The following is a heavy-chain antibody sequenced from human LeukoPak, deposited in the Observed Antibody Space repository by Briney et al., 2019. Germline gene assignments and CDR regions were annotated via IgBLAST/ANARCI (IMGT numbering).Heavy chain of an antibody. Sequence: GGSLRLSCAASGFTFSSYGMHWVRQAPGKGLEGVAFIRYDGSNKYYADSVKGRFTISRDNSKNTLYLQMNSLRAEDTAVYYCARDPYYYDSSGYSGLDYGGQGTLVTVSA. D-gene: IGHD3-22*01. J-gene: IGHJ4*02. V-gene: IGHV3-30*02. CDR3: ARDPYYYDSSGYSGLDY. CDR2: IRYDGSNK. CDR1: GFTFSSYG.